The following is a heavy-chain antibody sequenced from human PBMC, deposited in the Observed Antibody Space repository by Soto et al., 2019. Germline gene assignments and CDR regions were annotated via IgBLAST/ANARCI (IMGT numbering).Heavy chain of an antibody. Sequence: PGGSLRLSCAASGFTFSDYYMSWIRQAPGKGPEWLSYISSSATYAIYADSVKGRFTLSRDNAKNSLYLQMNSLRAEDTAVYYCARNDSSGYLDSWGQGTLVTVSS. V-gene: IGHV3-11*06. J-gene: IGHJ4*02. CDR2: ISSSATYA. D-gene: IGHD3-22*01. CDR3: ARNDSSGYLDS. CDR1: GFTFSDYY.